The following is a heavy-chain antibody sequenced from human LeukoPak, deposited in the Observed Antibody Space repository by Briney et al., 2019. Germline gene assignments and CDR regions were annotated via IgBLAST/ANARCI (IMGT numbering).Heavy chain of an antibody. Sequence: PGGSLRLSCAASGFTFSRYTMNWVRQAPGKGLEWVSYISSSSSYIYYADSVKGRFTISRDNAENSLYLQMNSLRAEDTAVYYCARGSEGYCSGGGCYHGMDVWGQGTTVTVSS. J-gene: IGHJ6*01. CDR2: ISSSSSYI. CDR1: GFTFSRYT. D-gene: IGHD2-15*01. V-gene: IGHV3-21*01. CDR3: ARGSEGYCSGGGCYHGMDV.